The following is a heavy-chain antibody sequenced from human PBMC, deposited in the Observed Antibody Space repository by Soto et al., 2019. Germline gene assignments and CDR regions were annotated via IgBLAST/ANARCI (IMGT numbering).Heavy chain of an antibody. CDR1: GFAFSDYE. Sequence: EVQLVESGGGLAQPGGSLRLSCVACGFAFSDYEMNWIRQAPGKGLEWVAYISSGGSTIHYADSVRGRFTVSRDNARNSLYLQMNTLSVEDTALYYCARDRAAGGYWGQGTLVTVSS. CDR3: ARDRAAGGY. CDR2: ISSGGSTI. V-gene: IGHV3-48*03. J-gene: IGHJ4*02. D-gene: IGHD6-13*01.